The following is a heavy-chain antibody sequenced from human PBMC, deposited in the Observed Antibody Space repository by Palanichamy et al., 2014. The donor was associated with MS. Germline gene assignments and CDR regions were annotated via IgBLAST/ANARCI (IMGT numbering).Heavy chain of an antibody. Sequence: EVQLLQSGGGLVQPGGSLRLSCEASGFKFDEFAMSWVRQAPGKRLEWVSGISASGGNTFYGESVKGRFTIARDNSRNTLFLQMNSLRVDDTAVYYCAKGLYGRGRAKDHTNYYFNLWGQGNLVAVSA. J-gene: IGHJ4*02. CDR1: GFKFDEFA. CDR3: AKGLYGRGRAKDHTNYYFNL. V-gene: IGHV3-23*01. D-gene: IGHD2/OR15-2a*01. CDR2: ISASGGNT.